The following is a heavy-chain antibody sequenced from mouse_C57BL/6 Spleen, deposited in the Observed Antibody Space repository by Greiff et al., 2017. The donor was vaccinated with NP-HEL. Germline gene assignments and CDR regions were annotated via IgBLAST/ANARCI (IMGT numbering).Heavy chain of an antibody. CDR3: ARDGQGWFAY. V-gene: IGHV5-4*01. Sequence: EVKLVESGGGLVKPGGSLKLSCAASGFTFSSYAMSWVRQTPEKRLEWVATISDGGSYTYYPDNVKGRFTISRDNAKNNLYLQMSHLKSEDTAMYYCARDGQGWFAYGGQGTLVTVSA. J-gene: IGHJ3*01. CDR2: ISDGGSYT. CDR1: GFTFSSYA. D-gene: IGHD3-1*01.